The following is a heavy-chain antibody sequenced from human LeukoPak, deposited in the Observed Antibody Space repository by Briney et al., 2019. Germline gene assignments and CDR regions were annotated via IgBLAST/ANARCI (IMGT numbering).Heavy chain of an antibody. D-gene: IGHD3-22*01. Sequence: GGSLRLSCAASGFTFSSYAMHWVRQAPGKGLEWVAVISYDGSNKYYADSVKGRFTISRDDAKNSLYLQMNSLRAEDTAVYYCARDLAYYYDSSGPDYWGQGTLVTVSS. CDR3: ARDLAYYYDSSGPDY. CDR1: GFTFSSYA. CDR2: ISYDGSNK. V-gene: IGHV3-30-3*01. J-gene: IGHJ4*02.